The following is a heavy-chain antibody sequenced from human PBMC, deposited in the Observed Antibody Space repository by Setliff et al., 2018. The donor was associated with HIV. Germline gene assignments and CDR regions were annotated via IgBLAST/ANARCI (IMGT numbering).Heavy chain of an antibody. CDR2: ITGSSSYT. V-gene: IGHV3-21*05. Sequence: LRLSCAASGFTFSSYSMNWVRQAPGKGLEWVSYITGSSSYTNYADSVKGRFTISRDNAKNSLYLQMNSLRAEDTAVYYCARVMIGYSGYDAFDYWGQGTLVTVS. CDR3: ARVMIGYSGYDAFDY. J-gene: IGHJ4*02. CDR1: GFTFSSYS. D-gene: IGHD5-12*01.